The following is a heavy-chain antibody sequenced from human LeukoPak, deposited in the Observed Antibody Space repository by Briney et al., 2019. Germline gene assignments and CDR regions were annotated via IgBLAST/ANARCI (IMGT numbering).Heavy chain of an antibody. J-gene: IGHJ3*02. Sequence: PSETLSLTCAVYGGSLSGYSWSWIRQSPGKGLEWIGEINHSGSSNYNPSLKSRVTISLDTSKNQLSLKMNSVTAADTAVYYCARDSLGRVNYYGSGSYPEAALDIWGQGTMVTVSS. CDR3: ARDSLGRVNYYGSGSYPEAALDI. D-gene: IGHD3-10*01. CDR2: INHSGSS. CDR1: GGSLSGYS. V-gene: IGHV4-34*01.